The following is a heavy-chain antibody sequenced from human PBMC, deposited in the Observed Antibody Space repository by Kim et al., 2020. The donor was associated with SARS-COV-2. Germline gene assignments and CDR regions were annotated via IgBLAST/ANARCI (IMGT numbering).Heavy chain of an antibody. V-gene: IGHV3-66*01. CDR1: TFTVSSNY. J-gene: IGHJ6*02. CDR3: ASEGVTTTGYYGLDV. Sequence: GGSLRLSCAASTFTVSSNYMSWVRQAPGKGLEWVSVIYADVGTFYADSVKGRFTISRDNSRNALYLQINRLRAEDTAVYYCASEGVTTTGYYGLDVWGQGTTVTVSS. CDR2: IYADVGT. D-gene: IGHD4-17*01.